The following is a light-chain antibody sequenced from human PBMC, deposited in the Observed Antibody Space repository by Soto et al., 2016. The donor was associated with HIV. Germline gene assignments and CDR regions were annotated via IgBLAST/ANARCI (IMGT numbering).Light chain of an antibody. CDR3: QAWDTNTYVI. Sequence: SFELSQPPSLSVSPGRTASITCSGENLGNKYVCWYQQKPGQSPVLVIHQDSERPSGIPERFSGSNSGNTATLTISGTQAMDEDDYYCQAWDTNTYVIFGGGTKLTVL. V-gene: IGLV3-1*01. CDR2: QDS. J-gene: IGLJ2*01. CDR1: NLGNKY.